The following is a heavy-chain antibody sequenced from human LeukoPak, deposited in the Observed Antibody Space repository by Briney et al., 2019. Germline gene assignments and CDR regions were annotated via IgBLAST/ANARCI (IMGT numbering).Heavy chain of an antibody. Sequence: GGSLRLSCAASGFTVSSNYMSWVRQAPGKGLEWVSVIYSGGSTYYADSVKGRFTISRDNSKNTLYLQMNSLRAEDTAVYYCARVRWDYYDSSGYYYVVWSYWGQGTLVTVSS. CDR3: ARVRWDYYDSSGYYYVVWSY. V-gene: IGHV3-53*01. D-gene: IGHD3-22*01. CDR1: GFTVSSNY. CDR2: IYSGGST. J-gene: IGHJ4*02.